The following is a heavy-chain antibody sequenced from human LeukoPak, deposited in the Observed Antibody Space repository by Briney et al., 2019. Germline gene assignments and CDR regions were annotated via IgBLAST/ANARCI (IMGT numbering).Heavy chain of an antibody. CDR2: ISSSSSNI. Sequence: GGSLRLSCAASGFTFSTYTMDWARQAPGKGLEWVSSISSSSSNIYYADSVKGRFTISRDNAKNSLYLQMNSLRVDDTAVYYCARDLKVAAAGTPAYYYGMDVWGQGTTVTVSS. CDR1: GFTFSTYT. J-gene: IGHJ6*02. V-gene: IGHV3-21*01. CDR3: ARDLKVAAAGTPAYYYGMDV. D-gene: IGHD6-13*01.